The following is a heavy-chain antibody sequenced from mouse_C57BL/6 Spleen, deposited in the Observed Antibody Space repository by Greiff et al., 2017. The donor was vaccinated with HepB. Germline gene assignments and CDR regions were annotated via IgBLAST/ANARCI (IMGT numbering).Heavy chain of an antibody. V-gene: IGHV1-55*01. D-gene: IGHD2-4*01. J-gene: IGHJ3*01. Sequence: QVQLQQPGAELVKPGASVKMSCKASGYTFTSYWITWVKQRPGQGLEWIGDIYPGSGSTNYNEKFKSKATLTVDTSSSTAYMQLSSLTSEDSAVYYCAASTMITTGGFAYWGQGILVTVSA. CDR3: AASTMITTGGFAY. CDR2: IYPGSGST. CDR1: GYTFTSYW.